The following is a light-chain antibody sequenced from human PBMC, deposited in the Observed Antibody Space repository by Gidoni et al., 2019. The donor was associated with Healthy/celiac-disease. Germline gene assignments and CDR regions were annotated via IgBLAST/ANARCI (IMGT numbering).Light chain of an antibody. J-gene: IGKJ2*01. Sequence: EIVLRQSPGTLSLSPGDRATLSCRASQSVSSSYLAWYQQKPGQAPRLLSYGASSRATGIPDRFSGSGSGTDFTLTISRLEPEDFAVYYCQQYGSSPYTFGQGTKLEIK. CDR2: GAS. CDR1: QSVSSSY. CDR3: QQYGSSPYT. V-gene: IGKV3-20*01.